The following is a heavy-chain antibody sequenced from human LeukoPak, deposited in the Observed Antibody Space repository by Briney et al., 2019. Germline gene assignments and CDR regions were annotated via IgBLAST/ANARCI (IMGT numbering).Heavy chain of an antibody. V-gene: IGHV1-18*01. CDR1: GYTFTSYG. J-gene: IGHJ4*02. CDR3: ARVPNYYDSSGSIDY. D-gene: IGHD3-22*01. Sequence: ASVKVSCTASGYTFTSYGISWVRQAPGQGLEWMGWISAYNGNTNYAQKLQGRVTMTTDTSTCTAYMELRSLRSDDTAVYYCARVPNYYDSSGSIDYWGQGTLVTVSS. CDR2: ISAYNGNT.